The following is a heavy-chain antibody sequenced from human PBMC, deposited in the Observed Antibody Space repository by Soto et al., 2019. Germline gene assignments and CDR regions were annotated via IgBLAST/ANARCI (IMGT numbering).Heavy chain of an antibody. CDR3: AKRGGYNTKSAAFNI. CDR2: ISDSGGST. J-gene: IGHJ3*02. CDR1: GFTFSSYA. Sequence: GGSLRLSCAASGFTFSSYAMSWVRQAPGKGLEWVSGISDSGGSTYYADSVKGRFTISRDNSKKTLYLQMNSLRAEDTAVYYCAKRGGYNTKSAAFNIWGLGTMVTVSS. D-gene: IGHD5-18*01. V-gene: IGHV3-23*01.